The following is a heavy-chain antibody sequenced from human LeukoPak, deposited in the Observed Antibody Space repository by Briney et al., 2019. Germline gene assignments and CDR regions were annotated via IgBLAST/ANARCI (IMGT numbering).Heavy chain of an antibody. D-gene: IGHD3-16*02. Sequence: GGSLRLSCAASGFTFSSYSMNWVRQAPGKGLEWVSSISSSSSYIYYADSVKGRFTISRDSAKNSLYLQMNSLRAEDTAVYYCARSLVIAGHFDYWGQGTLVTVSS. CDR1: GFTFSSYS. CDR2: ISSSSSYI. CDR3: ARSLVIAGHFDY. J-gene: IGHJ4*02. V-gene: IGHV3-21*01.